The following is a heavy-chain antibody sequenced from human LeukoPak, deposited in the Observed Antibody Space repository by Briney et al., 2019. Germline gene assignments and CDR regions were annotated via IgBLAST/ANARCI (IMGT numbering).Heavy chain of an antibody. V-gene: IGHV3-53*01. Sequence: GGSLRLSCAVSGFNVSRNYMTWVRQAPGKGLEWVSVIYSGGTTYYTDSLKGRFTISRDNSRNTVYLQMNSLRAEDTAVYYCAREDGDQYSPFDYWGQGTLVTVSS. CDR3: AREDGDQYSPFDY. CDR2: IYSGGTT. D-gene: IGHD7-27*01. CDR1: GFNVSRNY. J-gene: IGHJ4*02.